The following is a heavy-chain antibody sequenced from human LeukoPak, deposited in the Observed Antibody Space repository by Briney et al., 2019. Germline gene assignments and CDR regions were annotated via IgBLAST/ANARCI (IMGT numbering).Heavy chain of an antibody. V-gene: IGHV3-23*01. Sequence: GGSLRLSCAASGFTFSSYAMSWVRQAXXXXXEWVXAIXGSGGSTYYADSVKGRFTISRDNSKNTLYLQMNSLRAEDTAVYYCASQTVRLVVPAAMVLDYWGQGTLVTVSS. CDR1: GFTFSSYA. CDR2: IXGSGGST. D-gene: IGHD2-2*01. J-gene: IGHJ4*02. CDR3: ASQTVRLVVPAAMVLDY.